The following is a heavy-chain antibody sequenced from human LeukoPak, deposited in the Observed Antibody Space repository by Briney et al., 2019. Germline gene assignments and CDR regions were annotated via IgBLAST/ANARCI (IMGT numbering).Heavy chain of an antibody. Sequence: SETLSLTCAVYGGSFSGYYWSWIRQPPGKGLEWLGEINHSGSTNYNPSLKSRVTISVDTSKNQFSLKLSSVTAADTAVYYCARRHYDFWSKWFDPWGQGTLVTVSS. J-gene: IGHJ5*02. CDR2: INHSGST. V-gene: IGHV4-34*01. CDR1: GGSFSGYY. CDR3: ARRHYDFWSKWFDP. D-gene: IGHD3-3*01.